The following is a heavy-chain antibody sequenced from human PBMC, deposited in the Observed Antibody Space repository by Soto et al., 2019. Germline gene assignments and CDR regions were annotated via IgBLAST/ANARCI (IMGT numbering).Heavy chain of an antibody. CDR3: ARWGAYSSSSYYYYGMDV. D-gene: IGHD6-6*01. Sequence: SVKVSCKASGGTFSSYAISWVRQAPGQGLEWMGGIIPIFGTANYAQKFQGRVTITADKSTSTAYMELSSLRSEDTAVYYCARWGAYSSSSYYYYGMDVWGQGTTVTVAS. J-gene: IGHJ6*02. CDR2: IIPIFGTA. CDR1: GGTFSSYA. V-gene: IGHV1-69*06.